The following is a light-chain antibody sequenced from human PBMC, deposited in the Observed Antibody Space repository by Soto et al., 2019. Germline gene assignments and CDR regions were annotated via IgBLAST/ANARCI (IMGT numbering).Light chain of an antibody. V-gene: IGLV7-46*01. CDR2: DTS. CDR3: LLSYGGALAEV. Sequence: QAVVTQEPSLTVSPGGTVTLTCGSSTGAVTSGHYPYWFQQKPGQAPRTLIDDTSNKHSWTQARFSGSLRGGKAALTLSGAQPEDEGEYFCLLSYGGALAEVFGTGTKLPVL. CDR1: TGAVTSGHY. J-gene: IGLJ1*01.